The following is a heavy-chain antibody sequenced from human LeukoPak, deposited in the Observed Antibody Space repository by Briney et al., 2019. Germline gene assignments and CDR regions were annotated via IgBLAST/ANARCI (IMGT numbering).Heavy chain of an antibody. J-gene: IGHJ3*02. V-gene: IGHV4-31*03. CDR2: IYYSGST. CDR1: GGSISSGGYY. CDR3: ARDVNKLYDSSGYRTEWAAFDI. Sequence: SETLSLTCTVSGGSISSGGYYWSWIRQHPGKGLEWIGYIYYSGSTYYNPSLKSRVTISVDTSKNQFSLKLSSVTAADTAVYYCARDVNKLYDSSGYRTEWAAFDIWGQGTMVTVSS. D-gene: IGHD3-22*01.